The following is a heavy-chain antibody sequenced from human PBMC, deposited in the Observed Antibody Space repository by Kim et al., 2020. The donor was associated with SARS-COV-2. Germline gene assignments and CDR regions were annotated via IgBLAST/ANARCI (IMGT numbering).Heavy chain of an antibody. CDR1: GGSISSYY. CDR3: ARGVVGIYYGSGSYYNVNYFDY. V-gene: IGHV4-4*07. Sequence: SETLSLTCTVSGGSISSYYWSWIRQPAGKGLEWIGRIDTSGSTNYNPSLKSRVTMSVDTSKNQFSLKLSSVTAADTAVYYCARGVVGIYYGSGSYYNVNYFDYWGQGNLVTVSS. D-gene: IGHD3-10*01. CDR2: IDTSGST. J-gene: IGHJ4*02.